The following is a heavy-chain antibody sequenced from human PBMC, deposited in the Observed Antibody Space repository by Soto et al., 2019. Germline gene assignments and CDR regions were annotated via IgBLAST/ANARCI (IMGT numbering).Heavy chain of an antibody. CDR1: GFTFGSYA. CDR3: ASADGSGSYPY. Sequence: GGSLTLSCAANGFTFGSYAMHWVRQAPGKGLEYVSAISNNGGSTYYASSVKGRFTISRDNSKNTLYLQMGSLGPEDMAVYYCASADGSGSYPYWGQGT. D-gene: IGHD3-10*01. CDR2: ISNNGGST. V-gene: IGHV3-64*01. J-gene: IGHJ4*02.